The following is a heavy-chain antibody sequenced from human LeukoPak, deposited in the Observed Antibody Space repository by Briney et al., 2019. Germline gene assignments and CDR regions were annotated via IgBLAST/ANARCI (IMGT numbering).Heavy chain of an antibody. Sequence: PSETLSLTCAVYGGSFSGYYWSWIRQPPGKGLEWIGEINHSGSTNYNPSLKSRVTISVDTSKNQFSLKLSSVTAADTAVYYCARFPDGDIVVVPAAILVDYWGQGTLVTVSS. V-gene: IGHV4-34*01. D-gene: IGHD2-2*02. CDR1: GGSFSGYY. CDR3: ARFPDGDIVVVPAAILVDY. CDR2: INHSGST. J-gene: IGHJ4*02.